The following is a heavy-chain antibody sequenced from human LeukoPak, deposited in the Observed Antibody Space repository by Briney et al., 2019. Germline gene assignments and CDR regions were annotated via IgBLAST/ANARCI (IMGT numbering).Heavy chain of an antibody. CDR2: INPNSGGT. CDR3: ARPRRFGELYEGLDI. V-gene: IGHV1-2*04. CDR1: GYSFTGYY. J-gene: IGHJ3*02. D-gene: IGHD3-10*01. Sequence: GASVKVSCKASGYSFTGYYIHWVRQAPGQGLEWMGWINPNSGGTKYAQKFQGWVTMTRDTSISTAYMELSRLRSDDTAVYYCARPRRFGELYEGLDIWGQGTMVTVSS.